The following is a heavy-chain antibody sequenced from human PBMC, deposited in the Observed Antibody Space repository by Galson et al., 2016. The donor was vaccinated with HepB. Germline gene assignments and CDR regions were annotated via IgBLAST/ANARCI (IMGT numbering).Heavy chain of an antibody. J-gene: IGHJ3*02. CDR1: GGSISSGGYS. Sequence: TLSLTCAVSGGSISSGGYSWSWIRQTPGKGLEFIGYIYHTGSTYYNPSLKSRVTISIDRSKSQFSLKLTSVTAADTAVYYCARDRGDDSSGYGAYDIWGQGTMVTVSS. CDR2: IYHTGST. V-gene: IGHV4-30-2*01. D-gene: IGHD3-22*01. CDR3: ARDRGDDSSGYGAYDI.